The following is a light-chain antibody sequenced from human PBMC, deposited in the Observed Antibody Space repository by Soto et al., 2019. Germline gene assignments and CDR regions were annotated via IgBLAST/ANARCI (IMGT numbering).Light chain of an antibody. CDR3: QVWDSGSDNYV. CDR2: DDS. CDR1: NIVTKS. Sequence: SYELTQTPSVSVAPGQTARITCGGNNIVTKSVHWYQQKPGQAPVVVVYDDSDRPSGIPERFSGSNSGNTATLTISSVEAGDEADYYCQVWDSGSDNYVFGDGTKVTV. V-gene: IGLV3-21*02. J-gene: IGLJ1*01.